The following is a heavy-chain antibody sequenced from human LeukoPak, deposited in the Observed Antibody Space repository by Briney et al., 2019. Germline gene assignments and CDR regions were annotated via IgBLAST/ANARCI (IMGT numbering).Heavy chain of an antibody. V-gene: IGHV3-30*18. CDR3: AKARSDSSGWYDAFDI. CDR2: ISYDGSNK. CDR1: GFTFSSYG. Sequence: GGSLRLSCAASGFTFSSYGMHWVRQAPGKGLEWVAVISYDGSNKYYADSVKGRFTISRDNSKNTLYLQMNSLRAEDTAVYYCAKARSDSSGWYDAFDIWGQGTMVTVSS. D-gene: IGHD6-19*01. J-gene: IGHJ3*02.